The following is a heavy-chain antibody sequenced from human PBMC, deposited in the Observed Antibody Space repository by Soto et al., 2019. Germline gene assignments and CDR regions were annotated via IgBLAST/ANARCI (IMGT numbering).Heavy chain of an antibody. J-gene: IGHJ6*02. CDR3: ARQDGSGWIDYAGMDV. D-gene: IGHD6-19*01. V-gene: IGHV5-51*01. Sequence: GASLKISCKGSGYSFTSYWIGWVRQMPGKGLEWMGIIYPGDSDTRYSPSFQGQVTISADKSISTAYLQWSSLKASDTAMYYCARQDGSGWIDYAGMDVWGQGTTVTVSS. CDR1: GYSFTSYW. CDR2: IYPGDSDT.